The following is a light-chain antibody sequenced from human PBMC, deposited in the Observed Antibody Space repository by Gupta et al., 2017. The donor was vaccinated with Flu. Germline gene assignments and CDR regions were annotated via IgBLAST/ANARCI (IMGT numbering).Light chain of an antibody. CDR1: RPNIGNNH. CDR3: AAWDASLSGPV. V-gene: IGLV1-47*01. CDR2: RSD. J-gene: IGLJ3*02. Sequence: QSVVTQQPPASGTPGQRVRFSCPGSRPNIGNNHLYWYQQVPGSAPNVLIYRSDQRPSVVSDRLSGSKSDTSASLTISGLLSEEEADYYCAAWDASLSGPVFGGWTKLTVL.